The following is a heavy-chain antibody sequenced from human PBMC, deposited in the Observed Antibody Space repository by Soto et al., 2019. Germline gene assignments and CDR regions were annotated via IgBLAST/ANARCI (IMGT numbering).Heavy chain of an antibody. V-gene: IGHV1-69*01. CDR2: IIPIFGTA. CDR3: AREWDSCSHIGY. Sequence: QVQLVQSGAEVRKPGSSVKVSCKASGGTFSSYAISWVRQAPGQGLEWMGGIIPIFGTANYAQTFQGRAAMTAVASTLTAYMELSSLRSEDTAVYYCAREWDSCSHIGYGGQGTLVTVSS. D-gene: IGHD3-10*02. J-gene: IGHJ4*02. CDR1: GGTFSSYA.